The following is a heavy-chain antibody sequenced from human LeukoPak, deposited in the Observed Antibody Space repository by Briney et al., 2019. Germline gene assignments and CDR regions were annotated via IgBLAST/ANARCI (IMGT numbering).Heavy chain of an antibody. V-gene: IGHV3-30*04. J-gene: IGHJ4*02. CDR3: ARSASRKYYFDY. CDR1: GFTFSSYE. CDR2: ISYDGSNK. Sequence: GGSLRLSCAASGFTFSSYEMNWVRQAPGKGLEWVAVISYDGSNKYYADSVKGRFTISRDNSKNTLYLQMNSLRAEDTAVYYCARSASRKYYFDYWGQGTLVTVSS. D-gene: IGHD1-14*01.